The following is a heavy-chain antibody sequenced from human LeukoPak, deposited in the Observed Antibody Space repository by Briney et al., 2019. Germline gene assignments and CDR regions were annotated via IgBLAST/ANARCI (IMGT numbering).Heavy chain of an antibody. Sequence: SQTLSLTCAISGDSVSSNSAAWNWIRQSPSRGLEWLGRTYYRSKWYNDYAVSVKSRITINPDPSKNQFSLQLNSVTPEDTAVYYCARVVVVAAKGDWFDPWGQGTLVTVSS. D-gene: IGHD2-15*01. CDR3: ARVVVVAAKGDWFDP. CDR2: TYYRSKWYN. V-gene: IGHV6-1*01. CDR1: GDSVSSNSAA. J-gene: IGHJ5*02.